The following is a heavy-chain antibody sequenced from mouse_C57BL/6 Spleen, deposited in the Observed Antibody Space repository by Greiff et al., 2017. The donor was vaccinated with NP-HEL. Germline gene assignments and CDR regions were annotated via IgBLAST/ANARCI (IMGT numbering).Heavy chain of an antibody. D-gene: IGHD2-3*01. CDR1: GFNIKDYY. J-gene: IGHJ2*01. V-gene: IGHV14-1*01. Sequence: VQPKQSGAELVRPGASVKLSCTASGFNIKDYYMHWVKQRPEQGLEWIGRIDPEDGDTEYAPRFQGTATMTADTSSTTAYLQLSSLTSEDTAVYYCTSDGYYVDYWGQGTTLTVSS. CDR3: TSDGYYVDY. CDR2: IDPEDGDT.